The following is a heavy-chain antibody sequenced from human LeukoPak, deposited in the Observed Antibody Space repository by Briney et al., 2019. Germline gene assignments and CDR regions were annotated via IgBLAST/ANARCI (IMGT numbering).Heavy chain of an antibody. Sequence: PSETLSLTCAVYGGSFSGYYWSWIRQPPGKGLEWIGEINHSGSTNYNPSLKSRVTISVDTSKDQFSLKLSSATAADTAVYYCARGRNDYVWGSYRFPYYFDYWGQGTLVTVSS. D-gene: IGHD3-16*02. J-gene: IGHJ4*02. CDR3: ARGRNDYVWGSYRFPYYFDY. V-gene: IGHV4-34*01. CDR1: GGSFSGYY. CDR2: INHSGST.